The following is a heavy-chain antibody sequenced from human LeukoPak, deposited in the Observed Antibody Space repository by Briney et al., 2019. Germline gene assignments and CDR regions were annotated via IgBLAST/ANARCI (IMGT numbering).Heavy chain of an antibody. CDR3: ATPYNFGY. D-gene: IGHD5-24*01. CDR2: ISSSSSTI. CDR1: GFTFSSYS. V-gene: IGHV3-48*04. Sequence: PGGSLRLSCAASGFTFSSYSMNWVRQAPGKGLEWVSYISSSSSTIYYADSVKGRFTISRDNAKNSLYLQMNSLRAEDTAVYYCATPYNFGYWGQGTLVTVSS. J-gene: IGHJ4*02.